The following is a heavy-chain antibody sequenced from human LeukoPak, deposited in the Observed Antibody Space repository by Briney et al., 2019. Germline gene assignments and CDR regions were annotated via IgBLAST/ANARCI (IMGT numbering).Heavy chain of an antibody. V-gene: IGHV3-30*14. CDR1: GFTFSSYA. CDR3: ARFLGY. Sequence: GRSLRLSCAASGFTFSSYAMHWVRQAPGKGLEWVAVISYDGSNKYYADSVKGRFTISRDNSKNTLYLQMNSLRAEDTAAYYCARFLGYWGQGTLVTVSS. CDR2: ISYDGSNK. J-gene: IGHJ4*02. D-gene: IGHD3-3*01.